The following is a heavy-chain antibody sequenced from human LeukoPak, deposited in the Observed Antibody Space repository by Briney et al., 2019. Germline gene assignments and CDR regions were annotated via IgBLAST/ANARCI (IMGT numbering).Heavy chain of an antibody. J-gene: IGHJ6*02. CDR2: IYTSGST. Sequence: SETLSLTCTVSGGSISSYYWTWIRQPAGKGLEWIGRIYTSGSTNYNPSLKSRVTMSVDTSNNQFSLNLSSVTAANTAVYYCARQIIAAGKNYYGMDVWGQGTTVAVSS. D-gene: IGHD6-13*01. CDR1: GGSISSYY. CDR3: ARQIIAAGKNYYGMDV. V-gene: IGHV4-4*07.